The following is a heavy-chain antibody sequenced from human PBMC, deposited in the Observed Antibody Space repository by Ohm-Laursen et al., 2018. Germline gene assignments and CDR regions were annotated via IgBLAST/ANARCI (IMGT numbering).Heavy chain of an antibody. CDR3: VGGYITVFHY. CDR2: INSDGSTT. CDR1: GFTFNNYW. Sequence: GSLRLSCAAFGFTFNNYWMHWVRQAPGKGLVWVSRINSDGSTTNYADSVKGRFTISRDNAKNTLYLQMNSLGAEDTALYYCVGGYITVFHYWGQGTLVTVSS. V-gene: IGHV3-74*01. J-gene: IGHJ4*02. D-gene: IGHD5-12*01.